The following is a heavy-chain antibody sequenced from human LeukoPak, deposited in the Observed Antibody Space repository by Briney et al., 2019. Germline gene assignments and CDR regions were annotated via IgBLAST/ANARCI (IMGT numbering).Heavy chain of an antibody. CDR3: AGDGSNFDPFDY. CDR2: ISRSGSSI. CDR1: GFTFSSHE. V-gene: IGHV3-48*03. D-gene: IGHD4-11*01. J-gene: IGHJ4*02. Sequence: PGGSLRLSCAASGFTFSSHEMNWVRQAPGKGLEWVSYISRSGSSISYTDSVEGRFSISRDNAKNSLYLQMKSLRAEDTAVYYCAGDGSNFDPFDYWGQGTLVTVSS.